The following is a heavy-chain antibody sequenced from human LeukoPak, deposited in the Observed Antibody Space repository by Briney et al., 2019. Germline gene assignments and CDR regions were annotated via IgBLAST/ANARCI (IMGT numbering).Heavy chain of an antibody. D-gene: IGHD5-12*01. V-gene: IGHV3-21*04. J-gene: IGHJ4*02. CDR1: GFTFSSYS. CDR3: AKGSGLANSGYLQGYFDY. Sequence: NTGGSLRLSCAASGFTFSSYSMNWVRQAPGKGLEWVSSISSSSSYIYYADSVKGRFTISRDNAKNTLYLQMNSLRAEDTAVYYCAKGSGLANSGYLQGYFDYWGQGTLVTVSS. CDR2: ISSSSSYI.